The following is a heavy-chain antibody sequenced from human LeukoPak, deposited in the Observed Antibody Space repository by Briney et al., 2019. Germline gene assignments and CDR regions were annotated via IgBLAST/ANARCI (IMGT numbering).Heavy chain of an antibody. J-gene: IGHJ4*02. CDR3: ARIVPGLGSRWDYFEY. Sequence: GGSLRLSCAASGFTFSSYWMSWVRQAPGKGLEWVANIKQDGSETYYVDSVKGRFTISRDNAKNSLYLQINSLRAEDTAVYYCARIVPGLGSRWDYFEYWGQGTLVTVSS. V-gene: IGHV3-7*01. D-gene: IGHD6-13*01. CDR2: IKQDGSET. CDR1: GFTFSSYW.